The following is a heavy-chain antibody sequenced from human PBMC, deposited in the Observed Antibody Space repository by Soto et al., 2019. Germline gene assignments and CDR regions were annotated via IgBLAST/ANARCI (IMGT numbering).Heavy chain of an antibody. Sequence: VASVKVSCKASGYTFTTYAMHWVRQAPGQRLEWMEWINAGNGNTKYSQKFQGRVTITRDTSTSTAYMELRSLRSDDTAVYYCARGYGDYVVLNWFDPWGQGTLVTVSS. CDR3: ARGYGDYVVLNWFDP. V-gene: IGHV1-3*01. D-gene: IGHD4-17*01. CDR2: INAGNGNT. J-gene: IGHJ5*02. CDR1: GYTFTTYA.